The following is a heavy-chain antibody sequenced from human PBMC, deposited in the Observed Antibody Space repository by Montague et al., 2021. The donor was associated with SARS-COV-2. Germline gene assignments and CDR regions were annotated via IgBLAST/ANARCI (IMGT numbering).Heavy chain of an antibody. D-gene: IGHD4-23*01. CDR2: IGWDDDK. V-gene: IGHV2-70*11. Sequence: PALVKPTQTLTLTCTFSGFSLSTSGMCVGWIRQPPGKALEWLTRIGWDDDKYYSTSLKTRLTISKDTSKNQVVLTMTNMDPVDTATYYCARSYGTTRETRAFDCWGQGTPVTVSS. CDR3: ARSYGTTRETRAFDC. CDR1: GFSLSTSGMC. J-gene: IGHJ4*02.